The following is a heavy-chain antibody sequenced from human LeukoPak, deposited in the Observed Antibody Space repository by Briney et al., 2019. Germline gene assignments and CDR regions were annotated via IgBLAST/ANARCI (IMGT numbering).Heavy chain of an antibody. CDR2: ISSNGGST. J-gene: IGHJ3*02. V-gene: IGHV3-64D*09. Sequence: GGSLRLSCSASGFTFSSYAMHWVRQAPGKGLEYVSAISSNGGSTYYADSVKGRFTISRDNSKNTLYLQMSSLRAEDTAVYYCVEATSGDAFDIWGQGTMVTVSS. CDR1: GFTFSSYA. D-gene: IGHD2-2*01. CDR3: VEATSGDAFDI.